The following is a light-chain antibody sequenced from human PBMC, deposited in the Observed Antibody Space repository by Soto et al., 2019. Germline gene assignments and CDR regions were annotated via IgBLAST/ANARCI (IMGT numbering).Light chain of an antibody. J-gene: IGKJ1*01. CDR3: QQYNSYSWT. V-gene: IGKV1-5*03. Sequence: DIQLTQSPSTLSASVGDRVAITCRVSQSISSSLAWYQQKPGKAPKLLIYKASSLESGVPSRFSGSGSGTEFTLTISSLQPDDFAAYYCQQYNSYSWTFGQGTKVDIK. CDR2: KAS. CDR1: QSISSS.